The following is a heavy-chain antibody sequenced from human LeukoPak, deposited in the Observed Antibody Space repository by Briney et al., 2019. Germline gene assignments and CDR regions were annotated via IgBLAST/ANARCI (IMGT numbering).Heavy chain of an antibody. V-gene: IGHV4-39*07. CDR1: GGSISSSSYY. D-gene: IGHD3-10*01. Sequence: SETLSLTCTVSGGSISSSSYYWGWIRQPPGKGLEWIGSIYYSGSTYYNPSLKSRVTISVDTSKNQFSLKLSSVTAADTAVYYCARHFGELLYPYDNWFDPWGQGTLVTVSS. J-gene: IGHJ5*02. CDR3: ARHFGELLYPYDNWFDP. CDR2: IYYSGST.